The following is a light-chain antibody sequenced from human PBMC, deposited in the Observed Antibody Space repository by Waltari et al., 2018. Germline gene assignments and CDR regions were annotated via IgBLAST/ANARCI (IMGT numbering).Light chain of an antibody. CDR1: QSVSSSY. Sequence: EFVFPLSPGSLSLSPGARATLSCRASQSVSSSYLAWYQQKLGQAHRPLTDGASSRATGIPDRFSGSGSGTDFTLTISRLEPEDFAVYYCQQYGSYTFGQGTKLEIK. J-gene: IGKJ2*01. CDR2: GAS. CDR3: QQYGSYT. V-gene: IGKV3-20*01.